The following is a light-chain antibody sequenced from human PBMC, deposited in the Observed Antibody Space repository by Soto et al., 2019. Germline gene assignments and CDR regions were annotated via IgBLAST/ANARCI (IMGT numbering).Light chain of an antibody. J-gene: IGKJ1*01. V-gene: IGKV3-20*01. CDR1: QSVGSD. CDR2: SAS. Sequence: EIVMTQSPATLSVSPGERATLSCRASQSVGSDLAWYQQKPGQAPRLLIYSASNRATGIPDRFSGSGSGTDFTLTISRLEPEDFAVYYCQQYGSSGTFGQGTKVDIK. CDR3: QQYGSSGT.